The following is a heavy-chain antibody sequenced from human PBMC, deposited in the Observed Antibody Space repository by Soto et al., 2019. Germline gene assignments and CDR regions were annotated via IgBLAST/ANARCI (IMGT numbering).Heavy chain of an antibody. CDR1: GGTFSSYA. J-gene: IGHJ6*02. D-gene: IGHD6-6*01. V-gene: IGHV1-69*13. Sequence: GASVKVSCKASGGTFSSYAISWVRQAPGQGLEWMGGIIPIFGTANYAQKFQGRVTITADESTSTAYMELSSLRSEDTAVYYCARSYSSSGRAKAKPTSPPTYGMDVWGQGTTVTVSS. CDR3: ARSYSSSGRAKAKPTSPPTYGMDV. CDR2: IIPIFGTA.